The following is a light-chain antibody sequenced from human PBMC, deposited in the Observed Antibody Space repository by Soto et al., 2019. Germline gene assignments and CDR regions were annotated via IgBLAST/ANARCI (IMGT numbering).Light chain of an antibody. V-gene: IGKV3-15*01. CDR3: QQYNNWPQT. CDR1: QSVSSN. J-gene: IGKJ1*01. CDR2: GAS. Sequence: EIVMTQSPATLSVSPGERATLSCRASQSVSSNLAWYQQKPGQAPRLLIYGASTRATGIPARFSGSGSGTEFTLTISSLQSEDFAVYHCQQYNNWPQTFGQGTRWIS.